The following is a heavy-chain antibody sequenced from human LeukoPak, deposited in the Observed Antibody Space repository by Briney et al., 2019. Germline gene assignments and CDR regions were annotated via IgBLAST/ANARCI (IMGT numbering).Heavy chain of an antibody. Sequence: PGGSLRLSCAASGFTLTDSTLNWVRQAPGKGLQWVSSISPDSGSIYYADSVKGRFTISRDSAKNSLYLQMNSLRVEDSAVYYCARGGYRDYDYGMWGQGTLVTVSS. J-gene: IGHJ4*02. D-gene: IGHD5-12*01. V-gene: IGHV3-21*01. CDR2: ISPDSGSI. CDR3: ARGGYRDYDYGM. CDR1: GFTLTDST.